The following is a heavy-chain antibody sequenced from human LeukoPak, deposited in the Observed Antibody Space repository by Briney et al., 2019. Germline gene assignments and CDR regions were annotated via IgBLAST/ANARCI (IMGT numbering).Heavy chain of an antibody. D-gene: IGHD3-10*01. CDR3: ARRGPGGRAFDI. V-gene: IGHV4-59*08. Sequence: SETLSLTCTVSGGSITTYYWSWVRQPPGKGLEWIGYSSNNGSTKYNPSLKSRVTISVDTSMSQFSLRLKSMTAADTAVYYCARRGPGGRAFDIWGQGTMVPVSS. J-gene: IGHJ3*02. CDR1: GGSITTYY. CDR2: SSNNGST.